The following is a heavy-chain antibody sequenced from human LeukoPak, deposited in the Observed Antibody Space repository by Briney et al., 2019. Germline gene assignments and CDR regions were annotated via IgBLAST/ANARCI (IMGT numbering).Heavy chain of an antibody. D-gene: IGHD2-8*01. V-gene: IGHV1-2*02. CDR2: INPSSGGT. Sequence: ASVKVSCKASGYTFTGYYMHWVRQAPGQGLEWMGWINPSSGGTKFVQKFQGRVTMTYDTSISTAYMELSSLRSDDTAVYYCAKPLLMVYASEYYFDSWGQGTLVTVSS. CDR1: GYTFTGYY. J-gene: IGHJ4*02. CDR3: AKPLLMVYASEYYFDS.